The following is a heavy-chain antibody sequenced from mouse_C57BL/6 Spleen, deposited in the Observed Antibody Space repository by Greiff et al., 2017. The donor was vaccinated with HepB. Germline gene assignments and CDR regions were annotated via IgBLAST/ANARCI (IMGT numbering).Heavy chain of an antibody. CDR1: GFTFSDYG. V-gene: IGHV5-17*01. J-gene: IGHJ1*03. CDR3: ARGYYGSSWYFDV. CDR2: ISSGSSTI. Sequence: EVQLQESGGGLVKPGGSLKLSCAASGFTFSDYGMHWVRQAPEKGLEWVAYISSGSSTIYYADTVKGRFTISRDNAKNTLFLQMTSLRSEDTAMYYCARGYYGSSWYFDVWGTGTTVTVSS. D-gene: IGHD1-1*01.